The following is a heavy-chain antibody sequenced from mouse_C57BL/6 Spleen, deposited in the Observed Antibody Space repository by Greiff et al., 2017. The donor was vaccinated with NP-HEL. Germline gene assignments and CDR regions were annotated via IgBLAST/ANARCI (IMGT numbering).Heavy chain of an antibody. J-gene: IGHJ4*01. CDR1: GYTFTDYY. CDR2: IYPGSGNT. Sequence: QVQLQQSGAELVRPGASVKLSCKASGYTFTDYYINWVKQRPGQGLEWIARIYPGSGNTYYNEKFKGKATLTAEKSSSTAYMQLSSLTSEDSAVYFCARRYSNYVDHAMDYWGQGTSVTVSS. D-gene: IGHD2-5*01. V-gene: IGHV1-76*01. CDR3: ARRYSNYVDHAMDY.